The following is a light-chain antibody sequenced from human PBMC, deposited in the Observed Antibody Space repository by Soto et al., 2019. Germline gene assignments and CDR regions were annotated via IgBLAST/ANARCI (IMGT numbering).Light chain of an antibody. V-gene: IGKV3-11*01. Sequence: EIVLTQSPATLSSSPGERATLSCRASQSVNSFLAWYQQKPGQAPRLLIYDASNRATGIPARFSGGGSGTDVTLPISSLEPEDSALYYCQQRTIWPPLTSGGGSKVEIK. J-gene: IGKJ4*01. CDR3: QQRTIWPPLT. CDR1: QSVNSF. CDR2: DAS.